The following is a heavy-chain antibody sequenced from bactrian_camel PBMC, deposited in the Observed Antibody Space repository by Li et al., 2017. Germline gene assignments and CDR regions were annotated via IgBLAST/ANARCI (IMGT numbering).Heavy chain of an antibody. CDR3: AAGGTCHQRAPAADRFGF. CDR2: IDSDGET. CDR1: TGTFRSAC. V-gene: IGHV3S9*01. Sequence: HVQLVESGGGSVQAGGSLKLSCAASTGTFRSACMGWIRQVSGKEREGVASIDSDGETTYADSVKGRFTISRDNAKKTLYLQMSSLKPEDTAMYFCAAGGTCHQRAPAADRFGFWGQGTQVTVS. J-gene: IGHJ6*01. D-gene: IGHD7*01.